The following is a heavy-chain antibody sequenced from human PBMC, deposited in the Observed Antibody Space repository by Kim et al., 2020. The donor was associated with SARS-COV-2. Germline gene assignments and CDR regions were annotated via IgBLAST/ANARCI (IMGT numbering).Heavy chain of an antibody. J-gene: IGHJ3*02. Sequence: GGSLRLSCATSGFTFSSYEMNWVRQAPGKGLEWVSYISSSGATIYYAYSVKGRFTISRDNAKNSLYLQMDSLRAEDTAVYYCARDHGIAVAGDAFNIWGQGTVVTVSS. D-gene: IGHD6-19*01. CDR1: GFTFSSYE. CDR3: ARDHGIAVAGDAFNI. V-gene: IGHV3-48*03. CDR2: ISSSGATI.